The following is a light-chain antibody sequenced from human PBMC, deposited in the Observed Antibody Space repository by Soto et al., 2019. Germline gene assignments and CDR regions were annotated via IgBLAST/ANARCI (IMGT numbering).Light chain of an antibody. CDR3: LQSYNSLT. J-gene: IGKJ2*01. V-gene: IGKV1-39*01. Sequence: DIPVTPSPSSLSASVGDRVTITCRASQNISDNLNWYRQKPGKAPNILTYAASSLQSGVPSRFSGGGSGTDFTLTINSLRPEDFANYYCLQSYNSLTFGQGTKLEI. CDR1: QNISDN. CDR2: AAS.